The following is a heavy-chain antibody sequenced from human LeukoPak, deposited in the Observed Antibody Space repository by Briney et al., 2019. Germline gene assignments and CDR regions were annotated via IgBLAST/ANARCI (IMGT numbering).Heavy chain of an antibody. CDR3: AKVRQKLPFILDAFDI. CDR1: GFTVSSNY. D-gene: IGHD3-16*02. V-gene: IGHV3-53*01. CDR2: IYKNAIT. J-gene: IGHJ3*02. Sequence: GGSLRLSCAASGFTVSSNYMTWVRQAPGKGLEWVSVIYKNAITFHADTVKGRFTISRDNSKNTLYLQMNNLRADDTAVYYCAKVRQKLPFILDAFDIWGQGTMVTVSS.